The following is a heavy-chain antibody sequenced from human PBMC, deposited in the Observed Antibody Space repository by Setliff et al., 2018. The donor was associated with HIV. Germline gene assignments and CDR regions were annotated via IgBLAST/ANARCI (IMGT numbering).Heavy chain of an antibody. D-gene: IGHD3-10*01. CDR2: IIPIFGTA. Sequence: SVKVSCKASGGTFSSYTINWVRQAPGQGLEWMGGIIPIFGTATYAQKFQGRVTITTDESTSTAYMELSSLRSEDTALYYCARTREMVRGVITPAFDYWGLGTLVTVSS. J-gene: IGHJ4*02. V-gene: IGHV1-69*05. CDR1: GGTFSSYT. CDR3: ARTREMVRGVITPAFDY.